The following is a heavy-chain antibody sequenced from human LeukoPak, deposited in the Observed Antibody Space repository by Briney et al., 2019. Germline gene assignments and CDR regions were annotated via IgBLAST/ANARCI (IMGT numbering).Heavy chain of an antibody. CDR2: INQDGSEK. CDR3: ARDFRNAGDY. J-gene: IGHJ4*02. D-gene: IGHD1-14*01. V-gene: IGHV3-7*01. CDR1: GFTFSSYW. Sequence: GGSLRLSRAASGFTFSSYWINWVRQAPGKGLEGVANINQDGSEKYYVDSVKGRFTISRDNAKNSLYLQRNRLRAEDTAVYYCARDFRNAGDYWGQGTLVTVSS.